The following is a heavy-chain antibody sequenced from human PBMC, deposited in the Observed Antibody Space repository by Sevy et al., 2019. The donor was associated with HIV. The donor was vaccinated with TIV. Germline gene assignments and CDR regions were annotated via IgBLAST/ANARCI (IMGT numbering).Heavy chain of an antibody. CDR2: ISYDGSNK. Sequence: GESLKISCAASGFTFINHVMHWVRQAPGKGLEWVTVISYDGSNKYYADSVKGRFTISRDTSKSTVYLQMDSLRAEDTAVYYCARDLNSGYANYYYYGMDVWGQGTTVTVSS. CDR3: ARDLNSGYANYYYYGMDV. V-gene: IGHV3-30*04. CDR1: GFTFINHV. D-gene: IGHD5-12*01. J-gene: IGHJ6*02.